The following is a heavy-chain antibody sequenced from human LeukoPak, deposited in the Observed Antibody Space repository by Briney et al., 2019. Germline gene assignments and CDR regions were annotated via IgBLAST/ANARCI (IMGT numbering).Heavy chain of an antibody. CDR3: ARNNGMDV. J-gene: IGHJ6*02. CDR1: GFALSSHW. V-gene: IGHV3-7*03. CDR2: VNRDGSET. Sequence: GGSLRLSCAASGFALSSHWMTWVRQVPGRGPEWVANVNRDGSETYYLDSVKGRFTISKDNAKNSLYLHMNSLRAEDTALYHCARNNGMDVWGQGTTVIVSS.